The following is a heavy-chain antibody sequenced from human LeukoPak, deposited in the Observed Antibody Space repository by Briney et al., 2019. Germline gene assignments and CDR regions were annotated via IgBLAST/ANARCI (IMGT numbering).Heavy chain of an antibody. J-gene: IGHJ4*02. Sequence: LSETLSLTCAVYGGSFSGYYWGWIRPPPGKGLEWFGEINNSGGTNSNPSLRRGVTISEETSKNQFSLKLSSVTAADTAVYYCARGRGYCSGGSCYSPHFDYWGQGTLVTVSS. CDR1: GGSFSGYY. D-gene: IGHD2-15*01. CDR3: ARGRGYCSGGSCYSPHFDY. CDR2: INNSGGT. V-gene: IGHV4-34*01.